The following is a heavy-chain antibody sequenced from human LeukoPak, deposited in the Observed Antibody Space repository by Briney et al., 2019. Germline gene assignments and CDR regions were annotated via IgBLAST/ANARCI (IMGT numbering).Heavy chain of an antibody. Sequence: GGSLRLSCAASGFTFNTYSMNWVRQAPGKGREWDSSISDNSYYIYYSDSVEGRFTISRDNAKNSLYLQMDSLRAEDTALYYCARDWSGDDYWGQGTLVTVSS. V-gene: IGHV3-21*01. CDR2: ISDNSYYI. J-gene: IGHJ4*02. D-gene: IGHD3-3*01. CDR3: ARDWSGDDY. CDR1: GFTFNTYS.